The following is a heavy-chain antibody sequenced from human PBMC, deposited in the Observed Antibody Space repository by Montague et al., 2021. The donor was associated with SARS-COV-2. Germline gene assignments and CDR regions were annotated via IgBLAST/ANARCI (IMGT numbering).Heavy chain of an antibody. D-gene: IGHD1-1*01. Sequence: SLRLSCAASGFTFDVYGMSWVRQAPGKGLEWVSCINGNGGSTGYADSVKGRFTISRDNAKNSLYLQMNSLRVEDTALYYCARIPERRGYAFEFWGQGTMVTVSS. CDR3: ARIPERRGYAFEF. CDR2: INGNGGST. J-gene: IGHJ3*01. CDR1: GFTFDVYG. V-gene: IGHV3-20*04.